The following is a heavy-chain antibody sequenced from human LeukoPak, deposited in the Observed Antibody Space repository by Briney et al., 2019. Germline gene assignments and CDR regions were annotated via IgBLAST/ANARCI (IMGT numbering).Heavy chain of an antibody. V-gene: IGHV1-2*02. CDR2: INPHSGGT. J-gene: IGHJ5*02. D-gene: IGHD3-3*01. CDR3: ARDPFRYDFWSGYYRNWFDP. CDR1: GYTFTGYY. Sequence: ASVKVSCKASGYTFTGYYMHWVRQAPGQGLEWVGWINPHSGGTHYAQKFQGRVTMTRDTSISTAYMELSRLRSDDTAVYYCARDPFRYDFWSGYYRNWFDPWGQGTLVTVSS.